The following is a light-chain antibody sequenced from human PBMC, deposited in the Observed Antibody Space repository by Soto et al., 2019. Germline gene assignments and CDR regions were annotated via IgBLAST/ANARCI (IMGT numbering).Light chain of an antibody. CDR2: GSS. V-gene: IGKV1-39*01. J-gene: IGKJ5*01. CDR1: QGISSY. Sequence: DIQMAQAPSSLSTSVGDRVTITCRASQGISSYLNWYQQKPGKAPRLLIYGSSSLQGGVPSRFSGSGSGTDFTLTISSLQAEDVAVYYCQQYYSTITFGQGTRLEIK. CDR3: QQYYSTIT.